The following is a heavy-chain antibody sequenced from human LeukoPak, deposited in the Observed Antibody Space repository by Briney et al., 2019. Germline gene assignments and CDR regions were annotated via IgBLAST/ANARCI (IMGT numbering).Heavy chain of an antibody. Sequence: PGGSLRLSCAASGFTFSSYAMHWVRQAPGKGLEWVAVISYDGSNKYYADSVKGRFTISRDNSKNTLYLQMNSLRAEDTAVYYCARGRFVRGATPFDYWGQGTLVTVSS. V-gene: IGHV3-30-3*01. CDR1: GFTFSSYA. CDR3: ARGRFVRGATPFDY. J-gene: IGHJ4*02. CDR2: ISYDGSNK. D-gene: IGHD3-10*01.